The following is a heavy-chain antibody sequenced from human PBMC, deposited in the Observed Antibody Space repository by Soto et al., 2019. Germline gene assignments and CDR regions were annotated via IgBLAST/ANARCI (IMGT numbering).Heavy chain of an antibody. Sequence: LSLTCTVSGGSISSNDHHWGWIRQPPGKALEWIGYIYYSGSPYYNPSLTGRIAMSVDTSKNQFSLRLNSVTAADTAVYYCARRTTVTLRANYYFDYWGQGILVTVSS. V-gene: IGHV4-30-4*01. J-gene: IGHJ4*02. CDR3: ARRTTVTLRANYYFDY. CDR2: IYYSGSP. CDR1: GGSISSNDHH. D-gene: IGHD4-17*01.